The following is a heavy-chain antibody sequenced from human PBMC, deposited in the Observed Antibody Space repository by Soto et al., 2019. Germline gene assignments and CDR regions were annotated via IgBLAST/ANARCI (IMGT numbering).Heavy chain of an antibody. J-gene: IGHJ4*02. Sequence: QVQLQESGPGLVKPSQTLSLTCTVSGGSISSGGYYWNWIRQLPGKGLEWIGYIDYSGSTYYSPSLTSRVTISVDTSKNYFSLNVSSVTAAHTAVYCCARRTGRSSFVTTRELDYWCQGTLATFSS. D-gene: IGHD5-18*01. CDR3: ARRTGRSSFVTTRELDY. V-gene: IGHV4-31*03. CDR1: GGSISSGGYY. CDR2: IDYSGST.